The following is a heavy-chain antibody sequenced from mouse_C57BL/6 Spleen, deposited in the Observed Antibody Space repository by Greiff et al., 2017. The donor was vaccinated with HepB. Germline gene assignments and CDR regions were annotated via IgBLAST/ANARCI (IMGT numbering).Heavy chain of an antibody. D-gene: IGHD1-2*01. CDR2: IDPENGDT. Sequence: EVNVVESGAELVRPGASVKLSCTASGFNIKDDYMHWVKQRPEQGLEWIGWIDPENGDTEYASKFQGKTTITADTSSNTAYLQLSSLTSEDTAVYYCTRGLLRPWYFDVWGTGTTVTVSS. J-gene: IGHJ1*03. V-gene: IGHV14-4*01. CDR1: GFNIKDDY. CDR3: TRGLLRPWYFDV.